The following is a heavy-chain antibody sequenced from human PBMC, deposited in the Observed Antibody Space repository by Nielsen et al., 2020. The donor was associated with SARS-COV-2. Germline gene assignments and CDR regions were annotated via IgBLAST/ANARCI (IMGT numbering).Heavy chain of an antibody. Sequence: WIRQPPGKGLEWIGYISYSGSTYYNPSLKSRVTISVDTSKNQFSLKLSSVTAADTAVYYCARGGDWNLRHYYYYYYMDVWGKGTTVTVSS. V-gene: IGHV4-31*02. J-gene: IGHJ6*03. CDR2: ISYSGST. CDR3: ARGGDWNLRHYYYYYYMDV. D-gene: IGHD1-1*01.